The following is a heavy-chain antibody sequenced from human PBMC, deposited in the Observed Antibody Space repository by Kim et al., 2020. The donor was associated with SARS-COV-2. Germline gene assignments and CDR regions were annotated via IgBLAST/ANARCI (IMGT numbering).Heavy chain of an antibody. D-gene: IGHD3-22*01. J-gene: IGHJ6*02. V-gene: IGHV3-11*05. CDR2: ISSSSSYT. CDR1: GFTFSDYY. Sequence: GGSLRLSCAASGFTFSDYYMSWIRQAPGKGLEWVSYISSSSSYTNYADSVKGRFTISRDNAKKSLYLQMNSLRAEDTAVYYCARDHSTYYYDSSGYYRALTPEYYYYGMDVWGQGTTVTVSS. CDR3: ARDHSTYYYDSSGYYRALTPEYYYYGMDV.